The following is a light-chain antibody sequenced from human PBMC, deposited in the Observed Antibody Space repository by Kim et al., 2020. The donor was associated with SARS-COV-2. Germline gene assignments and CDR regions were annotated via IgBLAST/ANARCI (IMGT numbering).Light chain of an antibody. J-gene: IGLJ2*01. CDR3: QSYDSSLSVVV. Sequence: QRVTISCTASSSNIGAGYDVHWYQQLPGTAPKLLISANNNRPSGVPDRFSGSRSVTSASLAITGLQAEDEADYYCQSYDSSLSVVVFGGGTQLTVL. V-gene: IGLV1-40*01. CDR1: SSNIGAGYD. CDR2: ANN.